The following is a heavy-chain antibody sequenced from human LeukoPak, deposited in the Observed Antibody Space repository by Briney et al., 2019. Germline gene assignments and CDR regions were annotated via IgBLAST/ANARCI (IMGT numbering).Heavy chain of an antibody. Sequence: GGSLRLSCAASGFTVSSNYMSWVRQTPGKGLEWVSIIYSGSSTYYADSVKGRFTISRDTSKNTLYLQMNSLRAEDTAFYYCARGRTGVYFDSWGQGTLVTVSS. V-gene: IGHV3-66*01. J-gene: IGHJ4*02. CDR3: ARGRTGVYFDS. D-gene: IGHD1/OR15-1a*01. CDR2: IYSGSST. CDR1: GFTVSSNY.